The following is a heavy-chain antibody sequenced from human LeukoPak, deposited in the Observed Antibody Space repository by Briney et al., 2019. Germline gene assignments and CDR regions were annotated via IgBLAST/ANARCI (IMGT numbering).Heavy chain of an antibody. D-gene: IGHD5-18*01. V-gene: IGHV4-4*07. CDR2: IYTSGST. CDR3: ARDRGGYSYGYYFDY. Sequence: SGTLSLTCTVSGGSISSYYWSWIRQPAGKGLEWIGRIYTSGSTNYNPSLKSRVTMSVDTSKNQFSLKLSSVTAADTAVYYCARDRGGYSYGYYFDYWGQGTLVTVSS. J-gene: IGHJ4*02. CDR1: GGSISSYY.